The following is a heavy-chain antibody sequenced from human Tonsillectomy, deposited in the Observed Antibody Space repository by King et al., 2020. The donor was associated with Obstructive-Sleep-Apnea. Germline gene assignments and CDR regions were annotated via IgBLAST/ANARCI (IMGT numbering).Heavy chain of an antibody. Sequence: QLVQSGAEVKKPGASVKVSCKVSGYTLTELSMHWARQAPGKGLEWMGGFDPEDGETIYAQKFQGRVNITEDTSTDTAYMELRSLRSEDTAVNYCATTYDSSGYYRGYFDYWGQGTLVTVSS. D-gene: IGHD3-22*01. CDR2: FDPEDGET. CDR3: ATTYDSSGYYRGYFDY. J-gene: IGHJ4*02. CDR1: GYTLTELS. V-gene: IGHV1-24*01.